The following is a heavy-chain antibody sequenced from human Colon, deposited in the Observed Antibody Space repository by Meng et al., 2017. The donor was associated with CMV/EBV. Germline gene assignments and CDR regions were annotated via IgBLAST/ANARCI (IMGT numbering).Heavy chain of an antibody. CDR2: SKNKRDGYTT. J-gene: IGHJ4*02. CDR1: GFTFSDYY. V-gene: IGHV3-72*01. D-gene: IGHD1-26*01. Sequence: CAASGFTFSDYYMDWVRQAPGKGLEWVGRSKNKRDGYTTHYGASVRGRFTISREDSTKSLSLQMNSLKIEDTAVYFCARDNVGSYDYWGQGILVTVSS. CDR3: ARDNVGSYDY.